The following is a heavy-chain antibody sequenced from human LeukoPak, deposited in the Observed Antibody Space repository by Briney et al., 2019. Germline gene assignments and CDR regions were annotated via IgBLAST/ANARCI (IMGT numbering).Heavy chain of an antibody. J-gene: IGHJ4*02. D-gene: IGHD2-2*02. CDR3: AKAGYGTAIRNAFDY. Sequence: GGSLRLSCAASGFTFSSYAMSWVRQAPGKGLEWVSAISGSGGSTYYAGSVKGRFTISRDNSKNMLYLQMNSLRAEDTAVYYCAKAGYGTAIRNAFDYWGQGTLVTVSS. CDR1: GFTFSSYA. V-gene: IGHV3-23*01. CDR2: ISGSGGST.